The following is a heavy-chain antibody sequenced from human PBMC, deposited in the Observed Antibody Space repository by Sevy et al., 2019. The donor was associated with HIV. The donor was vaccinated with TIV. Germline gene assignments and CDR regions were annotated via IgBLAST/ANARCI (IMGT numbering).Heavy chain of an antibody. CDR2: VNRDGSST. CDR1: RLTFGSYW. V-gene: IGHV3-74*01. J-gene: IGHJ4*02. Sequence: GGSLRLSCTAPRLTFGSYWMHWVRQAPGKGLVWVSGVNRDGSSTNYADSVKGRFTISRDNAKNMLSLPMNRLRIEDSAIYHRVASKTWVDNWGQGTLVTVS. CDR3: VASKTWVDN. D-gene: IGHD2-15*01.